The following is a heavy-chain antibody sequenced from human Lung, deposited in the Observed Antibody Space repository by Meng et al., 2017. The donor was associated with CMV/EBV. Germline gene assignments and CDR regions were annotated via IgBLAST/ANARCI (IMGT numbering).Heavy chain of an antibody. CDR2: MCWNDDK. CDR1: SSGGG. CDR3: AHRDSITGTSGSLGEYYFDY. J-gene: IGHJ4*02. V-gene: IGHV2-5*01. Sequence: SSGGGGGWRRQHPGKALEWLSLMCWNDDKRYSTFLKSRLTITKDTSKNQVVLTMTNMDLVDTATYYCAHRDSITGTSGSLGEYYFDYWGQGTLVTVSS. D-gene: IGHD1-7*01.